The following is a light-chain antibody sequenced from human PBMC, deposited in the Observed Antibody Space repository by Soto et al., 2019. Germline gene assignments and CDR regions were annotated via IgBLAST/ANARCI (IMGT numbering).Light chain of an antibody. Sequence: EIVMTQSPATLSMSPGERATLSCRASQSVSSNLAWYQQKPGQAPRLLIYGASNRATGIPARFSGSGSGTEFTLTISSLQSEDFAVYYCQQYNKWPPRTFGQGTKVDIK. J-gene: IGKJ1*01. CDR3: QQYNKWPPRT. V-gene: IGKV3-15*01. CDR1: QSVSSN. CDR2: GAS.